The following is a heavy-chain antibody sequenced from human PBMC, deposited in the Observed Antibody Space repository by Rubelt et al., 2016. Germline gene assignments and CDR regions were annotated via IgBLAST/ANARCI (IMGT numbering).Heavy chain of an antibody. CDR3: AQSFNTGSHCWG. CDR2: IYWDGDK. V-gene: IGHV2-5*02. CDR1: GFSLRTSGVS. Sequence: QITLKESGPTLVKPTQTLTLTCTFSGFSLRTSGVSVGWIRQPPGKALEWLALIYWDGDKRYRPSLKSRLSITNDFFKNQVVLTITNMDPVDTATYYCAQSFNTGSHCWGWGQGTLVTVSS. J-gene: IGHJ4*02. D-gene: IGHD1-26*01.